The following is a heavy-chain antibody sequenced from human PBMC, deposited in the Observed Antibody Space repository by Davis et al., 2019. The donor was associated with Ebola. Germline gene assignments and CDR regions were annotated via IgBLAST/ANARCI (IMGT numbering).Heavy chain of an antibody. D-gene: IGHD3-10*01. CDR3: AKGISLYYYGWFDP. Sequence: ASVKVSCKASGYTFTNYAIHWVRQAPGQRLEWMGWINAGNGNTKYSQKFQGRVTITRDTSASTAYMELSSLRSEDTAVYYCAKGISLYYYGWFDPWGQGTLVNGSS. J-gene: IGHJ5*02. CDR1: GYTFTNYA. CDR2: INAGNGNT. V-gene: IGHV1-3*01.